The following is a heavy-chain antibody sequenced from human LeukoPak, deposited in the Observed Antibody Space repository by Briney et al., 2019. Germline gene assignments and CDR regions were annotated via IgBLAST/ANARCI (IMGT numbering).Heavy chain of an antibody. CDR1: DGSISSYY. D-gene: IGHD5-12*01. CDR3: ARDSLVAAPDY. V-gene: IGHV4-59*01. Sequence: SETLSLTCTVSDGSISSYYWSWIRQPPGKGLEWIGYIYYSGSTNYNPSLKSRVTISVDTSKNQFSLKLSSVTAADTAVYYCARDSLVAAPDYWGQGTLVTVSS. CDR2: IYYSGST. J-gene: IGHJ4*02.